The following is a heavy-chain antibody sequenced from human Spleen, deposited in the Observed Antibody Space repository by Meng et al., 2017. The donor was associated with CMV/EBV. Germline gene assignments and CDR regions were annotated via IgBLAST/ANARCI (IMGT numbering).Heavy chain of an antibody. CDR2: IYSGGST. CDR3: ARVGKSSSWYWYFDL. Sequence: GGSLRLSCAASGLTVSSNYMSWVRQAPGKGLEWVSVIYSGGSTYYADSVKGRFTISRDNSKNTLYLQMSSLRAEDTAVYYCARVGKSSSWYWYFDLGGRGTLVTVSS. J-gene: IGHJ2*01. D-gene: IGHD6-13*01. CDR1: GLTVSSNY. V-gene: IGHV3-53*01.